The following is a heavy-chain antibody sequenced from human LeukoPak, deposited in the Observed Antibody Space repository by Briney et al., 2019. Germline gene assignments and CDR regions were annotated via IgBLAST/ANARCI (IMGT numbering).Heavy chain of an antibody. J-gene: IGHJ4*02. CDR2: ISSSSSYI. CDR1: GFTFSSYS. CDR3: ARDADQGIAAAGPDY. D-gene: IGHD6-13*01. Sequence: GGSLRLSCAASGFTFSSYSMNRVRQAPGKGLEWVSSISSSSSYIYYADSVKGRFTISRDNAKNSLYLQMNSLRAEDTAVYYCARDADQGIAAAGPDYWGQGTLVTVSS. V-gene: IGHV3-21*01.